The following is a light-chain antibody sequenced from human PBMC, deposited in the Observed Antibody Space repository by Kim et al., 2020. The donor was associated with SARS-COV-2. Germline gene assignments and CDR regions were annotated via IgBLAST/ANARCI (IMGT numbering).Light chain of an antibody. Sequence: ASVGDRVTITSQASKDIKKHLNWYKRKSEKAPKVLFHDASNLEAGVPSRFSGSGSGTGFTFTISTLQPEDIATYFCQQFDDLPITFGQGTRLEIK. J-gene: IGKJ5*01. CDR3: QQFDDLPIT. CDR2: DAS. V-gene: IGKV1-33*01. CDR1: KDIKKH.